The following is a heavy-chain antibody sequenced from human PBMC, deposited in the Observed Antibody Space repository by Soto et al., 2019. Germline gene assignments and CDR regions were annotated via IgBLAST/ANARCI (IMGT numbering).Heavy chain of an antibody. CDR3: ARVRYDYGSGSYGMDV. D-gene: IGHD3-10*01. V-gene: IGHV4-31*03. CDR2: IYSSGNT. CDR1: GGSISSGEDY. J-gene: IGHJ6*02. Sequence: PSETLSLTCTVSGGSISSGEDYWSWIRQHPGKGLEWIGFIYSSGNTYYKSPLTSRVTISVDTSKNQFSLKLTSVTAADTAVYYCARVRYDYGSGSYGMDVWGQGTTVTVSS.